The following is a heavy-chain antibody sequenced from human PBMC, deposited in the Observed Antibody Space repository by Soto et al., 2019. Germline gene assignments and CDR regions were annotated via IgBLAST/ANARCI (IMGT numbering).Heavy chain of an antibody. CDR2: MNANSGKT. V-gene: IGHV1-8*01. CDR1: GYTFTNYE. Sequence: QVQLVQSGAEVKKPGASVKVSCKASGYTFTNYEINWVRQATGQGLEWMGWMNANSGKTGYARKFQGRVAMTRNTSISTAYMELSSLRSEDTAVYYCARGTLLLETWVLDVWGQGTTVTVSS. D-gene: IGHD3-22*01. J-gene: IGHJ6*02. CDR3: ARGTLLLETWVLDV.